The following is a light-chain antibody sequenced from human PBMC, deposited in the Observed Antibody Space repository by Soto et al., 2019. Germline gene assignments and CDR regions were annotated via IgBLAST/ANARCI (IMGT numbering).Light chain of an antibody. CDR3: QKYNTAPWT. J-gene: IGKJ1*01. CDR2: AAS. CDR1: QGISNY. V-gene: IGKV1-27*01. Sequence: DIQMTQSPSSLSASLRDRVTITCRASQGISNYLAWYQQKPGKVPKLLIYAASTFQSGVPSRFSGSGSRTDFTHPISTLQPEDVATYYCQKYNTAPWTFDQGTKVDTK.